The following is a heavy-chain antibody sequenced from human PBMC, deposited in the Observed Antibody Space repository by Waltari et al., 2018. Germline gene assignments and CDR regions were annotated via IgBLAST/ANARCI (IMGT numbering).Heavy chain of an antibody. CDR2: IYHDGTN. CDR3: ARQTLGYCTSAACRRLET. J-gene: IGHJ5*02. V-gene: IGHV4-38-2*01. CDR1: GYFINTGFF. Sequence: QVQLQESGPGLVRPSETLSLTCDVSGYFINTGFFWGWIRQPPGKGREWIGNIYHDGTNYYNPSLKHRLMISLDTSKNQCSLRLNFVDVADTAVYYCARQTLGYCTSAACRRLETWGQGILVTVSS. D-gene: IGHD2-2*03.